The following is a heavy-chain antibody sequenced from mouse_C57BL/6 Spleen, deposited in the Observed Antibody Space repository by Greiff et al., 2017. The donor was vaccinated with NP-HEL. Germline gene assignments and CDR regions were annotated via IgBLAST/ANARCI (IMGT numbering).Heavy chain of an antibody. D-gene: IGHD1-1*01. V-gene: IGHV5-4*03. Sequence: EVMLVESGGGLVKPGGSLKLSCAASGFTFSSYAMSWVRQTPEKRLEWVATISDGGSYTYYPDNVKGRFTISRDNAKNNLYLQMSHLKSEDTAMYYCARGPPDYYGSSYWWYFDVWGTGTTVTVSS. CDR2: ISDGGSYT. CDR1: GFTFSSYA. CDR3: ARGPPDYYGSSYWWYFDV. J-gene: IGHJ1*03.